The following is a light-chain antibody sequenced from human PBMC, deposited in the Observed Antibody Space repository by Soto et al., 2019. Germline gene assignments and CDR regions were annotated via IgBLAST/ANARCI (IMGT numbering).Light chain of an antibody. CDR3: QQYDTSPRT. CDR2: GAA. J-gene: IGKJ1*01. CDR1: QSVSNN. Sequence: VIPRSPAILSVSPVDVATLSGRAGQSVSNNLAWYQQQPGQTPRLVIYGAANRATGVPARFSGSGSGTDVTPTISRREPEDDAVFYCQQYDTSPRTFGQGTKVDIK. V-gene: IGKV3-15*01.